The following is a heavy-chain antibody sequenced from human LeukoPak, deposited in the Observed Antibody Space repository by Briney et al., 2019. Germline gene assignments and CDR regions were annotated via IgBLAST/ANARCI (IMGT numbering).Heavy chain of an antibody. CDR2: ISGSGGST. D-gene: IGHD3-22*01. V-gene: IGHV3-23*01. CDR1: GFTFSSYA. Sequence: GGSLRLSCAASGFTFSSYAMSWVRRAPGKGLEWVPAISGSGGSTYYADSVKGRFTISRDNSKNTLYLQMNGLRAEDTAVYYCAKDAAKYYDSSGYYGTLFDYWGQGTLVTVSS. J-gene: IGHJ4*02. CDR3: AKDAAKYYDSSGYYGTLFDY.